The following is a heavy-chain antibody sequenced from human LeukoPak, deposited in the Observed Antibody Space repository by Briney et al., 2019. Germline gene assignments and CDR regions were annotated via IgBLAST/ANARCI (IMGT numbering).Heavy chain of an antibody. J-gene: IGHJ4*02. CDR1: GFTFNSYS. CDR2: ISYDGSNK. Sequence: GRSLRLSCAASGFTFNSYSMHWVRQAPGKGLEWVAVISYDGSNKYYADSVKGRFTISRDNSKNTLYLQMNSLRAEDTAVYYCARGGYYYDSSGYYYVNYWGQGTLVTVSS. D-gene: IGHD3-22*01. CDR3: ARGGYYYDSSGYYYVNY. V-gene: IGHV3-30*04.